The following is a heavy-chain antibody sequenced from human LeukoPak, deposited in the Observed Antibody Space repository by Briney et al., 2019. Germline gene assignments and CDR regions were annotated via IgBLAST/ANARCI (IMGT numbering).Heavy chain of an antibody. CDR2: ISGSGGST. J-gene: IGHJ6*04. Sequence: GGSLRLSCAASGFTFSSYAMSWVRQAPGKGLEWVSAISGSGGSTYYADSVKGRYTISRDNAKNSLYLQMNSLRAEDTAVYYCAKESMVRGVIRYYYGMDVWGKGTTVTVSS. V-gene: IGHV3-23*01. D-gene: IGHD3-10*01. CDR3: AKESMVRGVIRYYYGMDV. CDR1: GFTFSSYA.